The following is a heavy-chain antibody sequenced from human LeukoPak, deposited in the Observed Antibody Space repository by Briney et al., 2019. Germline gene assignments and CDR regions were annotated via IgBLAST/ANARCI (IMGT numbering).Heavy chain of an antibody. J-gene: IGHJ5*02. V-gene: IGHV4-38-2*02. CDR1: AYSISSAYY. CDR3: ARDHLANLASRLFDP. Sequence: SETLSLTCTVSAYSISSAYYWGWIRQPPGKGLEWIGSIYHSGSTNYNPSLKSRATISVDKSKNQFSLKLTSVTAADTAVYYCARDHLANLASRLFDPWGQGTLVTVSS. D-gene: IGHD3-3*01. CDR2: IYHSGST.